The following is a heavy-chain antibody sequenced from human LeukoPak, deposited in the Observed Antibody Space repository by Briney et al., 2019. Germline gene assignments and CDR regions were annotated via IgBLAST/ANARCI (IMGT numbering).Heavy chain of an antibody. J-gene: IGHJ4*02. V-gene: IGHV3-74*01. CDR2: MNQDGSDT. CDR3: ATVFGY. CDR1: GFTLSSDW. Sequence: GGSLRLSCAVSGFTLSSDWMHWVRQAPGKGLEWVSRMNQDGSDTSYADSVKGRFTISRDNPKNTVYLQMNSLRAEDSAVYYCATVFGYWGQGTLVTVSS.